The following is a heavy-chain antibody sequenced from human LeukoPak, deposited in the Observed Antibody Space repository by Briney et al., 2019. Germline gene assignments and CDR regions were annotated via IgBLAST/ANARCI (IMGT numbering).Heavy chain of an antibody. Sequence: SETLSLTCAVSGYSISSGYYWGRIRQPPGKGLEWIGSIYHSGSTYYNPSLKSRVTISVDTSKNQFSLKLSSVTAADTAVYYCARAPSYCSSTSCSNWFDPWGQGTLVTVSS. CDR3: ARAPSYCSSTSCSNWFDP. V-gene: IGHV4-38-2*01. J-gene: IGHJ5*02. D-gene: IGHD2-2*01. CDR2: IYHSGST. CDR1: GYSISSGYY.